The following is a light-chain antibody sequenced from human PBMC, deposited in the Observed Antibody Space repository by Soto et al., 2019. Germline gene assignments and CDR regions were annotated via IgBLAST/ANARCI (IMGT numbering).Light chain of an antibody. CDR3: QHSYSMPIA. CDR1: QNIIRH. CDR2: AAY. J-gene: IGKJ5*01. V-gene: IGKV1-39*01. Sequence: DIQMTQSPSSLSASVGDGVTITCRASQNIIRHLNWYQHKPGRAPRLLIYAAYTLQSGVPSRFTGSGSGTEFTLTIRGLQPEEFATYYCQHSYSMPIAFGHGTRLEI.